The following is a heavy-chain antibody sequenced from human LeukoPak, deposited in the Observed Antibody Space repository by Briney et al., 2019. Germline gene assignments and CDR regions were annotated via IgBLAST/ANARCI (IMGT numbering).Heavy chain of an antibody. CDR2: INHSGST. CDR3: ARALYYYDSSGYLVY. D-gene: IGHD3-22*01. J-gene: IGHJ4*02. V-gene: IGHV4-34*01. Sequence: SETLSLTCAVYGGSFSGYYWSWIRQPPGKGLEWIGEINHSGSTNYNPSLKSRVTISVDTSKNQFSLELSSVTAADTAVYYCARALYYYDSSGYLVYWGQGTLVTVSS. CDR1: GGSFSGYY.